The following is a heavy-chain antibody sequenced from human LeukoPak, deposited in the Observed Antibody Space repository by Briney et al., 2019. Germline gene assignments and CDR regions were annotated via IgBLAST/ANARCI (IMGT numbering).Heavy chain of an antibody. D-gene: IGHD2/OR15-2a*01. CDR3: ARDQYGPLDP. CDR1: GFSFSSFW. Sequence: GGSLRLSCAASGFSFSSFWMSWVRQAPGKGLEWVANIKQDGSEKYYVDSVKGRFTISRDNAENSLYLQMNRLRVEDTAVYYCARDQYGPLDPWGQGTLATVSS. CDR2: IKQDGSEK. J-gene: IGHJ5*02. V-gene: IGHV3-7*01.